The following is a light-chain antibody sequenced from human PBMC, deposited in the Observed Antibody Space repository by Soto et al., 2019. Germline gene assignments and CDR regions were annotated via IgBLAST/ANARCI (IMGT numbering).Light chain of an antibody. CDR3: QQYGGSPLT. CDR2: DSS. Sequence: EIVLTQSPGTLSLSPGERATLSCRASQSVTSTFLAWYQQRPGQAPRLLIYDSSSRAADIPDRFSGSGSGTDFTLTISRLEPEDFAVYYCQQYGGSPLTFGGGTKVEIK. J-gene: IGKJ4*01. CDR1: QSVTSTF. V-gene: IGKV3-20*01.